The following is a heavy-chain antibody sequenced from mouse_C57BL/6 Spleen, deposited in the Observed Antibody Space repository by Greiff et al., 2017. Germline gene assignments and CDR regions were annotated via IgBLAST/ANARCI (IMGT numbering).Heavy chain of an antibody. J-gene: IGHJ3*01. V-gene: IGHV1-61*01. D-gene: IGHD1-1*01. Sequence: VQLQQPGAELVRPGSSVKLSCKASGYTFTSYWMDWVKQRPGQGLEWIGNIYPSDSETHYNQKFKDKATLTVDKSSSTAYMQLSSLTSEDSAVYYCAREGGRSLFAYWGQGTLVTVAA. CDR3: AREGGRSLFAY. CDR1: GYTFTSYW. CDR2: IYPSDSET.